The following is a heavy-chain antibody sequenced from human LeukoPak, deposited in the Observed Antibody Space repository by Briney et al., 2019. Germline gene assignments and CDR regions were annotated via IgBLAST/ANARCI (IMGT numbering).Heavy chain of an antibody. CDR2: INHSGST. V-gene: IGHV4-34*01. J-gene: IGHJ4*02. CDR1: GGSFSGYY. Sequence: PSETLSLTCAVYGGSFSGYYWSWIRQPPGKGLEWIGEINHSGSTNYNPSLKSRVTISVDTSKNQFSLKLSSVTAADTAVYYCARVGDYVWGSYRPYYFDYWGQGTLVTVSS. D-gene: IGHD3-16*02. CDR3: ARVGDYVWGSYRPYYFDY.